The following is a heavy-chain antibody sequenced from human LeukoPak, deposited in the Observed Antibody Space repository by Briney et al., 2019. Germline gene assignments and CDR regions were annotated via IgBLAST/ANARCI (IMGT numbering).Heavy chain of an antibody. CDR2: IIPIFGTA. V-gene: IGHV1-69*05. CDR3: ARGLRVRQQLVYDAFDI. CDR1: GGTFSSYA. D-gene: IGHD6-13*01. Sequence: SVKVSCKASGGTFSSYAISWVRQAPGQGLEWMGRIIPIFGTANYAQKFQGRVTITTDESTSTAYMELSSLRSEDTAVYYCARGLRVRQQLVYDAFDIWGQGTMVTVSS. J-gene: IGHJ3*02.